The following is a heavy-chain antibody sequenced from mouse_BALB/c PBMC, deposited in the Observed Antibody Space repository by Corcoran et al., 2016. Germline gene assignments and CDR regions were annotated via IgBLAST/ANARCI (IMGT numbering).Heavy chain of an antibody. Sequence: QIQLVQSGPELKKPGETVKISCKASGYTFTNYGMNWVKQAPGKGLKWMGWINTYTGEPTYADDFKGRFAFSLETSASTAYLQINNLKNDDMATYFCAIHRYAMDYWGEGTSVTFSS. CDR2: INTYTGEP. CDR3: AIHRYAMDY. J-gene: IGHJ4*01. CDR1: GYTFTNYG. D-gene: IGHD2-14*01. V-gene: IGHV9-1*02.